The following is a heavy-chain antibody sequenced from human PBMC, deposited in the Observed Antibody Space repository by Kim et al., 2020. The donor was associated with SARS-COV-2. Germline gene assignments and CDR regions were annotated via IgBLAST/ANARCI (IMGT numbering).Heavy chain of an antibody. D-gene: IGHD2-2*01. Sequence: GESLKISCKGSGYSFTNYWIVWVRQMPGKGLESMGIIYPGDSDTRYSPSFQGQVTISADKSISTAYLQWSSLKASATAMYYCARQAYCSSTSCPRYYYYYYMDVWGKGTTVTVSS. V-gene: IGHV5-51*01. CDR2: IYPGDSDT. CDR3: ARQAYCSSTSCPRYYYYYYMDV. CDR1: GYSFTNYW. J-gene: IGHJ6*03.